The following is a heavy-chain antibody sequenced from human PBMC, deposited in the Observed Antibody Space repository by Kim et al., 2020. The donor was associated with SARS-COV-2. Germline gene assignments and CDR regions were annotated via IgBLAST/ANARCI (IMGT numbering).Heavy chain of an antibody. J-gene: IGHJ5*02. D-gene: IGHD3-22*01. V-gene: IGHV4-30-4*08. Sequence: SETLSLTCTVSGTSISSGDFFLSWIRQPPGMGLEWIGFIYSSGGTSYNPSLKSRLVISVDTSKSQFSLRLSSVTAADTAVYYCAIMSRFYYDSSAYDHWGQGTLVTVSS. CDR1: GTSISSGDFF. CDR2: IYSSGGT. CDR3: AIMSRFYYDSSAYDH.